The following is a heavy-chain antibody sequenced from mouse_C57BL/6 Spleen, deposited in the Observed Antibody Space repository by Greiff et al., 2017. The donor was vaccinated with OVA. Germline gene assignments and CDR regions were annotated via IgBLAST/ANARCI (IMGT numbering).Heavy chain of an antibody. CDR2: IWSGGST. J-gene: IGHJ3*01. D-gene: IGHD1-1*01. CDR3: ARSFFSSYGWFAY. Sequence: VKLMESGPGLVQPSQSLSITCTVSGFSLTSYGVHWVRQSPGKGLEWLGVIWSGGSTDYNAAFISRLSISKDNSKSQVFFKMNSLQADDTAIYYCARSFFSSYGWFAYWGQGTLVTVSA. V-gene: IGHV2-2*01. CDR1: GFSLTSYG.